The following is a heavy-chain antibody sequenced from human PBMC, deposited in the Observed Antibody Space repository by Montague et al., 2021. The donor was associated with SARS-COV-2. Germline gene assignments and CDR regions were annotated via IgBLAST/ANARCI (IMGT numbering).Heavy chain of an antibody. J-gene: IGHJ4*02. V-gene: IGHV4-34*01. CDR2: IKQSGST. CDR1: GGSFGDDH. D-gene: IGHD4-17*01. Sequence: SDTLSLTCAVYGGSFGDDHWSWIRQPPGKGLEWIGDIKQSGSTNYNPSLKSRVTISVDTSKNQFSLKLTSVTAADTAVYYCARENTVTTFGGPYYIDSWGQGTLVTVSA. CDR3: ARENTVTTFGGPYYIDS.